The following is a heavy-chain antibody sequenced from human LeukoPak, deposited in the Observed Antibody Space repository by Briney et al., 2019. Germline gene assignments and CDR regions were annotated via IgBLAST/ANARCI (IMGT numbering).Heavy chain of an antibody. J-gene: IGHJ6*03. CDR3: ARVLSRLASDYYYLVV. Sequence: SVKVSCTASGGTFSSYAISWVRQAPGQGLEWMGGIIPIFGTANYAQEFQGRVTITTDESTSTAYMELSSLRSEDTAVYYCARVLSRLASDYYYLVVWGKGTTVTVSS. D-gene: IGHD2-21*01. V-gene: IGHV1-69*05. CDR2: IIPIFGTA. CDR1: GGTFSSYA.